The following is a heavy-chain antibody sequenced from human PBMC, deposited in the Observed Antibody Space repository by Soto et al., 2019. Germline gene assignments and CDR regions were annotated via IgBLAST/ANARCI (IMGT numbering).Heavy chain of an antibody. CDR2: INSDGSST. CDR1: GFTFSSYW. Sequence: GGSLRLSCAASGFTFSSYWMHWVRQAPGKGLVWVSRINSDGSSTSYADSVKGRFTISRDNAKNTLYLQMNSLRAEDTAVYYCARDPERAYIAAVPLVGMDVWGQGTTVTVSS. V-gene: IGHV3-74*01. J-gene: IGHJ6*02. CDR3: ARDPERAYIAAVPLVGMDV. D-gene: IGHD6-13*01.